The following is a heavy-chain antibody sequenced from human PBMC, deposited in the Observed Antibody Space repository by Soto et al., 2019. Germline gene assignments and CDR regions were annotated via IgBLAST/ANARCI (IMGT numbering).Heavy chain of an antibody. J-gene: IGHJ6*02. CDR3: ARDLMVRGVAFDYYYGMDV. CDR2: INSDGSST. Sequence: EVQLVESGGGLVQPGGSLRLSCAASGFTFSSYWMHWVRQAPGKGLVWLSRINSDGSSTSYADSVKGRFTISRDNAKNTLYLQMNSLRAEDTAVYYCARDLMVRGVAFDYYYGMDVWGQGTTVTVSS. D-gene: IGHD3-10*01. CDR1: GFTFSSYW. V-gene: IGHV3-74*01.